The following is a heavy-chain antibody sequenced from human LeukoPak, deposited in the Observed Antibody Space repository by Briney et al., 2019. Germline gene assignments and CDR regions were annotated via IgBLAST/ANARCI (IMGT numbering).Heavy chain of an antibody. V-gene: IGHV1-18*04. J-gene: IGHJ4*02. CDR1: GYTFTSYG. D-gene: IGHD6-13*01. CDR2: ISAYNGNT. Sequence: GASVKVSCKASGYTFTSYGISWVRQAPGQGLEWMGWISAYNGNTNYAQKLQGRVTMTTDTSTSTAYMELRGLRSDDTAVYYCARVIWYSSSWYGDYWGQGTLVTVSS. CDR3: ARVIWYSSSWYGDY.